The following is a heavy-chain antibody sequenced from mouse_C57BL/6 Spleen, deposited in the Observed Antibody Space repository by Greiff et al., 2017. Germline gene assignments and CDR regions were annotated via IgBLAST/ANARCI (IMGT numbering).Heavy chain of an antibody. V-gene: IGHV1-26*01. CDR2: INPNNGGT. D-gene: IGHD2-4*01. Sequence: EVQLQQSGPELVKPGASVKISCKASGYTFTDYYMNWVKQSHGKSLEWIGDINPNNGGTSYNQKFKGKATLTVDKSSSTAYMELRSLTSEDSAVYYCARARHDYDVCAMDYWGQGTSVTVSS. CDR3: ARARHDYDVCAMDY. J-gene: IGHJ4*01. CDR1: GYTFTDYY.